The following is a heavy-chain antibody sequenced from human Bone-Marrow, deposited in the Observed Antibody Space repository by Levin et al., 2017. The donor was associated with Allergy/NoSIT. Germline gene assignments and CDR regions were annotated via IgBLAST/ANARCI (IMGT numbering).Heavy chain of an antibody. Sequence: SETLSLTCTVSVGSISSSDYYWGWIRQPPGKGLEWIGNIYYSGSTHYNPSLQSRVTISVDTSKNQFSLKLNSVTAADTAFYYCARLGWGDAFDVWGQGTMVTVSS. V-gene: IGHV4-39*01. CDR2: IYYSGST. D-gene: IGHD1-26*01. J-gene: IGHJ3*01. CDR3: ARLGWGDAFDV. CDR1: VGSISSSDYY.